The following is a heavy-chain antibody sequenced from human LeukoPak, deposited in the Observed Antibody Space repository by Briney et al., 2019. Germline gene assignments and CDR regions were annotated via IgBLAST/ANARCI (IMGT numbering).Heavy chain of an antibody. CDR3: ARASFWSGYLSYPDY. Sequence: GASVKVSCKASGYTFTSYAMHWVRQAPGQRLEWMGWINAGNGNTKYSQEFQGRVTITRDTSASTAYMELSSLRSEDMAVYYCARASFWSGYLSYPDYWGQGTLVTVSS. CDR2: INAGNGNT. J-gene: IGHJ4*02. CDR1: GYTFTSYA. V-gene: IGHV1-3*03. D-gene: IGHD3-3*01.